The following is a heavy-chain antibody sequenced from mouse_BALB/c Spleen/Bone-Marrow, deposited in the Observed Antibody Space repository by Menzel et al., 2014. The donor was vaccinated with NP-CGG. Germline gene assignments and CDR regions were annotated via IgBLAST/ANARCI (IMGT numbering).Heavy chain of an antibody. Sequence: EVNLVESGGGLVQPGGSRKLSCAASGFTFSSFGMHWARQAPEKGLEWVAYISSGSSTIYYADTVKGRFTISRDNPKNTLFLQMTSLRSEDTAMYYCARWGGYFDVWGAGTTVTVSS. J-gene: IGHJ1*01. CDR2: ISSGSSTI. CDR1: GFTFSSFG. CDR3: ARWGGYFDV. V-gene: IGHV5-17*02.